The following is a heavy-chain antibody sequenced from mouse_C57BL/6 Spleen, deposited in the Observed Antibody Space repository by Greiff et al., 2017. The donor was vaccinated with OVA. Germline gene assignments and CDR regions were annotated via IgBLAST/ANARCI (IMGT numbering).Heavy chain of an antibody. Sequence: EVKLQESGGGLVQPGGSLSLSCAASGFTFTDYYMSWVRQPPGKALEWLGFIRNKANGYTTEYSASVKGRFTISRDNSQSILYLQMNALRAEDSATYYCARYPILGGYAMDYWGQGTSVTVSS. D-gene: IGHD3-1*01. CDR3: ARYPILGGYAMDY. CDR2: IRNKANGYTT. V-gene: IGHV7-3*01. J-gene: IGHJ4*01. CDR1: GFTFTDYY.